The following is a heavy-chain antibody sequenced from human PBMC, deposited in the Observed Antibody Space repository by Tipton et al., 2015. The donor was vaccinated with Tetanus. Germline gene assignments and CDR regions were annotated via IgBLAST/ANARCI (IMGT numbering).Heavy chain of an antibody. D-gene: IGHD3-16*01. CDR1: GGSISSGDW. CDR3: ARPPWGSFGMDV. V-gene: IGHV4-4*02. CDR2: IHQSGRT. Sequence: TLSLTCAVYGGSISSGDWWSWVRQPPGKGLEWIGEIHQSGRTNYNGSLKGRVTISMDTSKNQFSLTVNSVTAADTAVYYCARPPWGSFGMDVWGQGTTVTVSS. J-gene: IGHJ6*02.